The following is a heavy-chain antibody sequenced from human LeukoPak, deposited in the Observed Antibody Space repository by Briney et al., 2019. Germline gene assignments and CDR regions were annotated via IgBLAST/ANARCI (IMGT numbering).Heavy chain of an antibody. D-gene: IGHD6-19*01. Sequence: PGGSLRLSCAASGFTFSSYGMHWVRQAPGKGLEWVAVISYDGSNKYYADSVKGRFTISRDNSKNTLYLQMNSLRAEDTAVYYCAKEKQWLAQGYYYYGMDVWGQGTTVTVSS. CDR2: ISYDGSNK. CDR1: GFTFSSYG. J-gene: IGHJ6*02. V-gene: IGHV3-30*18. CDR3: AKEKQWLAQGYYYYGMDV.